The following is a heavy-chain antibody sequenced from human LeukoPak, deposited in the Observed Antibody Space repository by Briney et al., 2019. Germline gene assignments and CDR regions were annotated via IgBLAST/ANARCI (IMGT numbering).Heavy chain of an antibody. Sequence: SETLSLTCAVYGGSFSGYYWSWIRQPPGNGLEWIGEINHSGSTNYNPSLKSRVTISVDTSKNQFSLKLSSVTAADTAVYYCARGITGNKYYFDYWGQGTLVTVSS. CDR1: GGSFSGYY. D-gene: IGHD1/OR15-1a*01. CDR3: ARGITGNKYYFDY. V-gene: IGHV4-34*01. CDR2: INHSGST. J-gene: IGHJ4*02.